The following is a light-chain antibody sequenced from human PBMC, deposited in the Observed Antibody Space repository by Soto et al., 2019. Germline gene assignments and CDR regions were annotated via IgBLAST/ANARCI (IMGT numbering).Light chain of an antibody. CDR2: GAS. CDR3: QQYGSSPAT. J-gene: IGKJ1*01. CDR1: QSVSSSY. Sequence: EIVLTQSPGTLSLSPGXRATLSCRASQSVSSSYLAWYQQKPGQAPRLLIYGASSRATGIPDRFSGSGSMTDFTLTITRLEPEDFAVYYCQQYGSSPATFGQGTRWIS. V-gene: IGKV3-20*01.